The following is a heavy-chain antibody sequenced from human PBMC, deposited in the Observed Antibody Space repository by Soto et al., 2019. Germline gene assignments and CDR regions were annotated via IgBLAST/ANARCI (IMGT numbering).Heavy chain of an antibody. CDR3: TRLHYDYIWGSYHYFDY. D-gene: IGHD3-16*02. V-gene: IGHV3-73*01. J-gene: IGHJ4*02. CDR1: GFTFSGSA. Sequence: GGSLRLSCAASGFTFSGSAMHWVRQASGKGLEWVGRIRSKANSYATAYAASVKGRFTISRDDSKNTAYLQMNSLKTEDTAVYYCTRLHYDYIWGSYHYFDYWGQGTLVTVSS. CDR2: IRSKANSYAT.